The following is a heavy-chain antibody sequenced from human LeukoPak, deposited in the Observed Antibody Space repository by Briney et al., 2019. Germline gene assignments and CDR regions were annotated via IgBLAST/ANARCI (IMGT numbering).Heavy chain of an antibody. Sequence: PGGSLRLSCAASGFTFSSYAMNWVRQAPGKGLEWVSAISASGGSTYCADSVKGRFTISRDNSKNTLYVQMNSLRAEDTAVYYCAKELGIAFGGVIAQEPFDCWGQGTLVTVSS. V-gene: IGHV3-23*01. J-gene: IGHJ4*02. CDR3: AKELGIAFGGVIAQEPFDC. CDR1: GFTFSSYA. D-gene: IGHD3-16*01. CDR2: ISASGGST.